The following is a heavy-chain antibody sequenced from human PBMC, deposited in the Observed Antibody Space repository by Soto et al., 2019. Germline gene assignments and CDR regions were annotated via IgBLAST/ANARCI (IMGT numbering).Heavy chain of an antibody. Sequence: PGGSQRLSCAASGFSFSDYALISVRQAPGKSVEWVSAVGARGADTSYAASVKGRFTVFRDNSNNTVCLQVNSLSAEDTVVIYCARGLHSLFDYWGHGTLVTVSS. V-gene: IGHV3-23*01. D-gene: IGHD2-21*01. CDR2: VGARGADT. J-gene: IGHJ4*01. CDR1: GFSFSDYA. CDR3: ARGLHSLFDY.